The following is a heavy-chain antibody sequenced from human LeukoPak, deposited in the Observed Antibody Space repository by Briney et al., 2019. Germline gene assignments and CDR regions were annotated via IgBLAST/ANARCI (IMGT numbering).Heavy chain of an antibody. CDR1: GYTFTSYY. D-gene: IGHD6-19*01. CDR3: ARDPSIAVAGRGYFDY. CDR2: INPSGGST. V-gene: IGHV1-46*01. Sequence: PRASVKVSCKASGYTFTSYYMHWVRQAPGQGLEWMGIINPSGGSTSYAQKFQGRVTMTRDTSTSTVYMELSSLRSEDTAVYYCARDPSIAVAGRGYFDYWGQGTLVTVSS. J-gene: IGHJ4*02.